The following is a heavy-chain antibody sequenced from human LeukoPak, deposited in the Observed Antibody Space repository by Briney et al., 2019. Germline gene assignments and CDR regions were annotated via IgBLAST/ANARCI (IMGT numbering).Heavy chain of an antibody. D-gene: IGHD6-13*01. CDR2: ISAYNGNT. V-gene: IGHV1-18*01. J-gene: IGHJ6*03. CDR1: GYTFTSYG. CDR3: ARAKSSSWYSYYYYMDV. Sequence: ASVKVSCKASGYTFTSYGISWVRQAPGQGLEWMGWISAYNGNTNYAQKLQGRVTMTTDTSTSTAYMELRSLRSDDTAVCYCARAKSSSWYSYYYYMDVWGKGTTVTVSS.